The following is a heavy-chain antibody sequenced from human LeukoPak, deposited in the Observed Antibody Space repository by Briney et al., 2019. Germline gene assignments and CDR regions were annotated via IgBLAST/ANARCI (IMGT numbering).Heavy chain of an antibody. V-gene: IGHV3-30-3*01. CDR1: GFTFSSSA. Sequence: GGSLRLSCAASGFTFSSSAMHWVRLAPGKGLEWVSVISDEGSNKYYADSVKGRFTISRDNSKNTLYLQMNSLRGEDTAVYYCARGFCSSTTCHPDYWGQGTLVTVSS. CDR2: ISDEGSNK. J-gene: IGHJ4*02. CDR3: ARGFCSSTTCHPDY. D-gene: IGHD2-2*01.